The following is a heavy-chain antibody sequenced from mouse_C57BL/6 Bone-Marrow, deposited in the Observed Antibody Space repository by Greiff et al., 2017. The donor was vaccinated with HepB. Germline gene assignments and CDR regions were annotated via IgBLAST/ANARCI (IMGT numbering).Heavy chain of an antibody. J-gene: IGHJ3*01. CDR2: INPNNGGT. Sequence: VQLQQSGPELVKPGASVKISCKASGYTFTDYYMNWVKQSHGKSLEWIGDINPNNGGTSYNQKFKGKATLTVDKSSSTAYMELRSLTSEDSAVYYCARGSFYDYDGAWFAYWAQGTLVTVSA. D-gene: IGHD2-4*01. CDR1: GYTFTDYY. CDR3: ARGSFYDYDGAWFAY. V-gene: IGHV1-26*01.